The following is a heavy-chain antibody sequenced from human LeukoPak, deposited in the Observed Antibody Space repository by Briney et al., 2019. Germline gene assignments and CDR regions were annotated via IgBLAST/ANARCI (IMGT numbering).Heavy chain of an antibody. Sequence: GGSLRLSCAASGFTLSSYGMSWVRQAPGKGLEWVSAISGSGGSTYYADSVKGRFTISRDNSKNTLYLQMNSLRAEDTAVYYCAKAYYYDSSGYYRVTYYYYMDVWGKGTTVTISS. V-gene: IGHV3-23*01. J-gene: IGHJ6*03. CDR2: ISGSGGST. CDR3: AKAYYYDSSGYYRVTYYYYMDV. CDR1: GFTLSSYG. D-gene: IGHD3-22*01.